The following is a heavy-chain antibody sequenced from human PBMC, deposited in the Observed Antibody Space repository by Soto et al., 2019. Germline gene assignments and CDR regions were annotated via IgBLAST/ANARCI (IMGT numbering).Heavy chain of an antibody. Sequence: GRTLRLSCAASGFTFSSYWMHWVRQAPGKGLVWVARIKSDGSGTIYAGSVKGRLTISRDNARNTLYLQMNSLRAEDTAVYFCARGDGDYYDGNGYLGRHWGQGT. J-gene: IGHJ4*02. V-gene: IGHV3-74*01. CDR2: IKSDGSGT. CDR3: ARGDGDYYDGNGYLGRH. CDR1: GFTFSSYW. D-gene: IGHD3-22*01.